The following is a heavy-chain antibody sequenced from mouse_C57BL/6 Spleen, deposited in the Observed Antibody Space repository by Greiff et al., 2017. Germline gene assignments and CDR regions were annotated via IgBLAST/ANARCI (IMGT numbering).Heavy chain of an antibody. J-gene: IGHJ3*01. Sequence: EVQRVESGGGLVQPGGSMKLSCAASGFTFSDAWMDWVSQSPEKGLEWVAEIRNKANNHATYYDESVKGSFTISRDDSKSSVYLQMNILRAEDTGIYYCTRGPYYSNYGFAYWGQGTLVTVSA. CDR1: GFTFSDAW. CDR2: IRNKANNHAT. CDR3: TRGPYYSNYGFAY. D-gene: IGHD2-5*01. V-gene: IGHV6-6*01.